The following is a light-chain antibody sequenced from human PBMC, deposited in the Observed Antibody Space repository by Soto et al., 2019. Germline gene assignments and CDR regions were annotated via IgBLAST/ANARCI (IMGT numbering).Light chain of an antibody. CDR1: SSDVGAYNY. CDR2: DVT. CDR3: SSYTTSSTLV. Sequence: QSALTQPASVSGSPGKSITISCTGTSSDVGAYNYVSWYQQLPDKAPKLMIYDVTYRPSGVSNRFSGSKSGNTASLTISGLQAEDEADYFCSSYTTSSTLVFGGGTKLTVL. J-gene: IGLJ3*02. V-gene: IGLV2-14*01.